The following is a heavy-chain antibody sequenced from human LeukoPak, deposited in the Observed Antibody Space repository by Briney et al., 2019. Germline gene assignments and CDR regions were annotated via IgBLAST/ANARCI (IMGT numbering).Heavy chain of an antibody. D-gene: IGHD1-7*01. V-gene: IGHV3-21*01. CDR1: GFTFSSYS. CDR2: IISSSSSM. CDR3: ARVGWNYQFDY. Sequence: GGSLRLSCAASGFTFSSYSMNWIRQPPGKGLEWVPSIISSSSSMYYADSVKGRFTISRDNAKNSLYLQMNSLRAEDTAVYYCARVGWNYQFDYWGQGTLVTVSS. J-gene: IGHJ4*02.